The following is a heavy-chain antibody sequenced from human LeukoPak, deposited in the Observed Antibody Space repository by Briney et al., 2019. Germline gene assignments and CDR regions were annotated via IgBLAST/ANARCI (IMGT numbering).Heavy chain of an antibody. V-gene: IGHV3-30*04. CDR3: AELGITMIGGV. D-gene: IGHD3-10*02. CDR1: GFTFSSYV. Sequence: GGSQRLSCAASGFTFSSYVMHWGRQAPGKVLLWVAIISYDGSNEYYADSVKGRFTISRDNAKNSLYLQMNSLIAEDTAVYYCAELGITMIGGVWGKGTTVTISS. CDR2: ISYDGSNE. J-gene: IGHJ6*04.